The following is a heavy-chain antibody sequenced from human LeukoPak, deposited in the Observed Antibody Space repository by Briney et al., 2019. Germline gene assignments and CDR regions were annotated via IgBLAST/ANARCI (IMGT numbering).Heavy chain of an antibody. D-gene: IGHD3-22*01. Sequence: GGSLRLSCAASGFTFSSYSMNWVRQAPGKGLEWVSAISGSGGSTYYADSVKGRFTISRDNSKNTLYLQMNSLRAEDTAVYYCATLDYYDSSGYSPDFDYWGQGTLVTVSS. CDR2: ISGSGGST. CDR3: ATLDYYDSSGYSPDFDY. CDR1: GFTFSSYS. V-gene: IGHV3-23*01. J-gene: IGHJ4*02.